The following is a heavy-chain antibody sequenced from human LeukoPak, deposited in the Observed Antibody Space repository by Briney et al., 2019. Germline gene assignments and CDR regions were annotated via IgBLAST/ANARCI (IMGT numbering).Heavy chain of an antibody. CDR3: ARDKGGEDCGGDCYPLDY. J-gene: IGHJ4*02. Sequence: ASETLSLTCAVYGGSFSGYYWSWIRQPPGKGLGWIGEINHSGSTNYNPSLKSRVTISVDTSKNQFSLKLSSVTAADTAVYYCARDKGGEDCGGDCYPLDYWGQGTLVTVSS. D-gene: IGHD2-21*02. CDR2: INHSGST. CDR1: GGSFSGYY. V-gene: IGHV4-34*01.